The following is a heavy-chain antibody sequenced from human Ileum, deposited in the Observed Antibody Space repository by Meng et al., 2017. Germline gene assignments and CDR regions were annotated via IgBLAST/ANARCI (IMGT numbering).Heavy chain of an antibody. V-gene: IGHV1-46*01. CDR2: SNPSGGGT. CDR3: VREIRGGYFDY. Sequence: QVRLVESGGEVKKPGAPVKISFKSSGYTFTNYYLHWVRRAPGQGLEWLGVSNPSGGGTNYAQKFQGRVTMTRDTSANTVYMELGSLKSEDTAVYYCVREIRGGYFDYWGQGTLVTVSS. J-gene: IGHJ4*02. D-gene: IGHD3-16*01. CDR1: GYTFTNYY.